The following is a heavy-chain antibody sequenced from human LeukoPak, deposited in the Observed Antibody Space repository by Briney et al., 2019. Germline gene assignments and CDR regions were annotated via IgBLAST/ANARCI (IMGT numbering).Heavy chain of an antibody. J-gene: IGHJ2*01. CDR3: ARYYDSSGYQGWYFDL. CDR2: ISSSSSYI. Sequence: PGGSLRLSCAASGFTFSSYSMNWVRQAPGKGLEWVSSISSSSSYIYYADSVKGRFTISRDNAKNSLYLQMNSLRAEDTAVYYCARYYDSSGYQGWYFDLWGRGTLVTVSS. CDR1: GFTFSSYS. D-gene: IGHD3-22*01. V-gene: IGHV3-21*01.